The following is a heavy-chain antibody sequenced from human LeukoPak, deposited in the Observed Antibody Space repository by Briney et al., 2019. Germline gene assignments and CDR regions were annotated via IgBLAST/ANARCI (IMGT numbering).Heavy chain of an antibody. CDR2: IYYSGIT. V-gene: IGHV4-59*01. D-gene: IGHD2-15*01. Sequence: SXTXXXTCXXAXXSXSSXXXXXVRQPPGTGLEWIGYIYYSGITNYHPSLKSRVTISVDTSKNQFSLKLSSVTAADTAVYYCARDKVAYYWGQGTLVTVSS. CDR1: XXSXSSXX. CDR3: ARDKVAYY. J-gene: IGHJ4*02.